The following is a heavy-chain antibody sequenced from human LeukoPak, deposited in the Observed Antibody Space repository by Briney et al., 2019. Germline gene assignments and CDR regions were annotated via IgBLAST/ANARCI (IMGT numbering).Heavy chain of an antibody. CDR2: ISSSSSYI. D-gene: IGHD2-21*02. J-gene: IGHJ4*02. CDR1: RFTFSSYA. CDR3: ARAPYCGGDCYSVDY. Sequence: GGSLRLSCAASRFTFSSYAMSWVRQAPGKGLEWVSAISSSSSYIYYADSVKGRFTISRDNAKNSLYLQMNSLRAEDTAVYYCARAPYCGGDCYSVDYWGQGTLVTVSS. V-gene: IGHV3-21*01.